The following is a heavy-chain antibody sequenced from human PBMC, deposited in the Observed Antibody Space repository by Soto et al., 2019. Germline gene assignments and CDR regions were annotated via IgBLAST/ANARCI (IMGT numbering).Heavy chain of an antibody. J-gene: IGHJ4*02. CDR1: GFTFSRYS. Sequence: GGSLRLSCAASGFTFSRYSMNWVRQAPGKGLEWVSSISSTTNYIYYGDSMKGRFTISRDNAKNSLYLEMNSLRAEDTAVYYCARESEDLTSNFDYWGQGTLVTVSS. V-gene: IGHV3-21*06. CDR3: ARESEDLTSNFDY. CDR2: ISSTTNYI.